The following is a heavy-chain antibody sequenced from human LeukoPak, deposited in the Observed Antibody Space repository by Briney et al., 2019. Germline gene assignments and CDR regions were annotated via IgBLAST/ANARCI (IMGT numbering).Heavy chain of an antibody. CDR2: MYYSGST. CDR1: GGSISSSSFY. J-gene: IGHJ4*02. Sequence: PSETLSLTCTVSGGSISSSSFYWGWIRQPPGKGLEWIGSMYYSGSTYYNPSLKSRVTISVDTSKNQFSLKLSSVTASDTAIFYCARQGGWGGAASLIEYWGQGTLVTVSS. D-gene: IGHD1-26*01. V-gene: IGHV4-39*01. CDR3: ARQGGWGGAASLIEY.